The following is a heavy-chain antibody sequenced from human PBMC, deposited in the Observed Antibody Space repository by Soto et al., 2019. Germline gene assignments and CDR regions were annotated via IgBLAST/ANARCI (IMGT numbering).Heavy chain of an antibody. Sequence: EVHLLEYGGGLVQPGESLRLSCVASGFSFSSYGMSWVRQAPGKGLEWASIISGSGDAKYYADSVKGRFTISRDNSKNTMYLQMDSLRAEDTAVYYCAKDFDSDETSHGPNDYWGQGTLVTVSS. CDR2: ISGSGDAK. J-gene: IGHJ4*02. D-gene: IGHD3-22*01. CDR3: AKDFDSDETSHGPNDY. CDR1: GFSFSSYG. V-gene: IGHV3-23*01.